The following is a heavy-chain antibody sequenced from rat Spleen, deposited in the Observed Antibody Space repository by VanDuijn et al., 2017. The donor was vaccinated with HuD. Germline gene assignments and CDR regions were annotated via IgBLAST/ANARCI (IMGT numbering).Heavy chain of an antibody. CDR3: AAFSGGGY. Sequence: EVEWIAMNFYDSSKMNYADTVKGRFTISRDNSKNTLYLEMNSLRSEDTAMYYCAAFSGGGYWGQGVMVTVSS. J-gene: IGHJ2*01. D-gene: IGHD1-1*01. CDR2: NFYDSSKM. V-gene: IGHV5-50*01.